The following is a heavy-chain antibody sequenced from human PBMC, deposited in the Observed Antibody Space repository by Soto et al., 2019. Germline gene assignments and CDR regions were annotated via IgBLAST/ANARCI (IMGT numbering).Heavy chain of an antibody. Sequence: ASVKVSCKASGYTFTSYGISWVRQAPGQGLEWMGWISAYNGNTNYAQKLQGRVTMTTDTSTSTAYMELRSLRSDDTAVYYCARAGLTGYTGYYYGMDVWGQGTTVTVS. J-gene: IGHJ6*02. CDR3: ARAGLTGYTGYYYGMDV. D-gene: IGHD3-9*01. CDR1: GYTFTSYG. CDR2: ISAYNGNT. V-gene: IGHV1-18*04.